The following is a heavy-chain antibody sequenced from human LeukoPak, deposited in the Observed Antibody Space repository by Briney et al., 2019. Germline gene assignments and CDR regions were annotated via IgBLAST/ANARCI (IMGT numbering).Heavy chain of an antibody. D-gene: IGHD3-10*01. Sequence: PSETLSLTCTVSGYSISSGFYWGWIRQPPGKGLEWIGYIYYSGSTNYNPSLKSRVTISVDTSKNQFSLKLSSVTAADTAVYHCARVRDLLWFGELRSPYLDYWGQGTLVTVSS. V-gene: IGHV4-61*01. CDR2: IYYSGST. J-gene: IGHJ4*02. CDR1: GYSISSGFY. CDR3: ARVRDLLWFGELRSPYLDY.